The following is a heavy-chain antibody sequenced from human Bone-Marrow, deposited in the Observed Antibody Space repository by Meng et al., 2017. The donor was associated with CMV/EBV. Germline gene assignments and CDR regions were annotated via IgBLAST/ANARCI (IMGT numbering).Heavy chain of an antibody. J-gene: IGHJ4*02. V-gene: IGHV3-72*01. CDR3: VRLWYTGSSEYSDY. CDR2: VRNRPNTYTT. CDR1: GFGFSYHF. Sequence: GEFLKISCVASGFGFSYHFMDWVRQAPGKGLELGGRVRNRPNTYTTEYVASVKGRTTNSRDDSKHSLYLQMNSMGIEDTAVYYWVRLWYTGSSEYSDYWGQGTLVTVSS. D-gene: IGHD6-6*01.